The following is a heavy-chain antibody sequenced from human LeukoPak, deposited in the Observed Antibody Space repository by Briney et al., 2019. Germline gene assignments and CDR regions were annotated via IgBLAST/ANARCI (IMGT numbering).Heavy chain of an antibody. D-gene: IGHD4-17*01. J-gene: IGHJ4*02. V-gene: IGHV1-2*02. CDR2: INPNSGGT. CDR3: ARFPPTENDYGDYAWGPGFDY. Sequence: ASVKVSCKASGYTFTGYYMHWVRQAPGQGLEWMGWINPNSGGTNYAQKFQGRVTMTRDTSISTAYMELSRLRSDDTAVYYCARFPPTENDYGDYAWGPGFDYWGQGTLVTVSS. CDR1: GYTFTGYY.